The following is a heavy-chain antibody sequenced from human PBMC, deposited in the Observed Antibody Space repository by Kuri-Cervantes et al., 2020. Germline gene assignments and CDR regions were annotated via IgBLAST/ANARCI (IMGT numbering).Heavy chain of an antibody. CDR2: ISYDGSNK. D-gene: IGHD6-19*01. CDR3: AREVAVAGPFDY. CDR1: GFTFSSYA. J-gene: IGHJ4*02. Sequence: LKISCAASGFTFSSYAMHWVRQAPGKGLEWVAVISYDGSNKYYADSVKGRFTISRDNSKNTLYLQMNSLRAEDTAVYYCAREVAVAGPFDYWGQGTLVTVSS. V-gene: IGHV3-30-3*01.